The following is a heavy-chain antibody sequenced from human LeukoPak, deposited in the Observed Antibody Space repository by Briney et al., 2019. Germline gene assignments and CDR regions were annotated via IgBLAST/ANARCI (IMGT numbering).Heavy chain of an antibody. CDR1: GFSFSTYA. CDR3: AKHTGGETVGWDAFDI. V-gene: IGHV3-23*01. D-gene: IGHD3-16*01. J-gene: IGHJ3*02. CDR2: LTGSGVTT. Sequence: PGGSLRLSCAASGFSFSTYAMSWVRQAPGKGLGWVSCLTGSGVTTYYADSVKGRFTISRHNSKNTLYLHMISLRVDDTAVYYCAKHTGGETVGWDAFDIWGQGTMGTVSS.